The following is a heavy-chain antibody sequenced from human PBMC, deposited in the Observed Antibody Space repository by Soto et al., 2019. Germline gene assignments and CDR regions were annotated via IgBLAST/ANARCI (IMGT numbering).Heavy chain of an antibody. CDR1: GYSFTSYG. CDR2: ISGYNGNT. D-gene: IGHD6-19*01. Sequence: QVQLVQSGAEVKKPGASVKVSCKASGYSFTSYGISWVRQAPGQGLEWMGWISGYNGNTNYAQKHQGRVTMTTDTPPSPASMGRRSLRSDDTAVYYCARGGGTGWYEECWGQGPRITVSS. CDR3: ARGGGTGWYEEC. V-gene: IGHV1-18*01. J-gene: IGHJ4*02.